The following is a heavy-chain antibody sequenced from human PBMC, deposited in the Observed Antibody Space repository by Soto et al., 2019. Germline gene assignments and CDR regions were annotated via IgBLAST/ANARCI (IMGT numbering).Heavy chain of an antibody. D-gene: IGHD2-2*01. J-gene: IGHJ4*02. CDR2: VNHSGTT. CDR1: GGSFSGYY. V-gene: IGHV4-34*01. CDR3: ARGIGYCSSINCYSSRRLRFDS. Sequence: QVQLQQWGAGLLKPSETLSLTCAVYGGSFSGYYWTWIRQSPEQGLEWIGEVNHSGTTYYHPSLKSRVTISVHTPKNQFSLKMSSVPAADTALYYCARGIGYCSSINCYSSRRLRFDSWAQRTLVTVSS.